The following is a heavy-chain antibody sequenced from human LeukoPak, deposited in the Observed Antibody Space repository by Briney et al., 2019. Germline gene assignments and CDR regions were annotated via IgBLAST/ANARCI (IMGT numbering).Heavy chain of an antibody. Sequence: SETLSVICTVSGGSISSYYWSWIRQPPGKGLEWIGYIDYSWSTNYNPSLKSRVTISVDTSKHQFSLKLSSVTAADTAVYYCATTLHNDYGDYGWFDPWGQGTLVTVSS. D-gene: IGHD4-17*01. CDR1: GGSISSYY. V-gene: IGHV4-59*08. J-gene: IGHJ5*02. CDR3: ATTLHNDYGDYGWFDP. CDR2: IDYSWST.